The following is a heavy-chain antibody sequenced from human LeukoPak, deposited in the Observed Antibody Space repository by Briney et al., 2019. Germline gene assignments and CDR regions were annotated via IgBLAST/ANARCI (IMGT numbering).Heavy chain of an antibody. J-gene: IGHJ3*01. V-gene: IGHV6-1*01. CDR3: ASGYAFDV. CDR1: GDSVSNNNGA. CDR2: TYYRSQWHN. Sequence: SQTLSLSCAISGDSVSNNNGAWNWIRQSPSRGLEWLGRTYYRSQWHNDYARSVMSRISVDPDTSKYQFSLHLSSVTPDDTAVYYCASGYAFDVWGRGTMVTVSS.